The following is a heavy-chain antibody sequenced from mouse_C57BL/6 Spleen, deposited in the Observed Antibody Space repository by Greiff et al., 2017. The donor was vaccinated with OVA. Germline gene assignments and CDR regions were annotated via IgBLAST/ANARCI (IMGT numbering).Heavy chain of an antibody. J-gene: IGHJ3*01. CDR1: GYAFSSSW. V-gene: IGHV1-82*01. Sequence: VQLQQSGPELVKPGASVKISCKASGYAFSSSWMNWVKQRPGKGLEWIGRIYPGDGDTNYNGKFKGKATLTAGKSSSTAYMQLSSLTSEDSAVYFCARGDGLFAYWGQGTLVTVSA. CDR3: ARGDGLFAY. D-gene: IGHD2-3*01. CDR2: IYPGDGDT.